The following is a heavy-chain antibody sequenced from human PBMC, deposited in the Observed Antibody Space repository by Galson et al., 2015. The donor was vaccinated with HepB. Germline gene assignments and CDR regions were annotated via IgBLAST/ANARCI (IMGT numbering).Heavy chain of an antibody. D-gene: IGHD5/OR15-5a*01. V-gene: IGHV1-46*01. CDR3: ASRHSTAGKFDY. J-gene: IGHJ4*01. CDR2: INFNSGST. Sequence: SVKVSCKASGYTFTIYYMHWVRQAPGQGLEWVGVINFNSGSTAYVQDFQGRVSMTRDTSTSTVYMELSSLRSEDTAVYYCASRHSTAGKFDYWGHGTLVTISS. CDR1: GYTFTIYY.